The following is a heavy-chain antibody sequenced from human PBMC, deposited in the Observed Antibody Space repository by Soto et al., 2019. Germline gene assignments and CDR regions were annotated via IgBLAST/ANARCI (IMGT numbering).Heavy chain of an antibody. Sequence: LGESLKISCQGAGHIFSSYWLGWVRQMPGKGLEWMGIIYPGDSDTRYSPSFQGQVTISVDKSITTAYLQWSSLKTSDTATYYCASPKAGIANSFAYWGQGTQVTVSS. V-gene: IGHV5-51*01. CDR2: IYPGDSDT. D-gene: IGHD6-19*01. CDR3: ASPKAGIANSFAY. CDR1: GHIFSSYW. J-gene: IGHJ4*02.